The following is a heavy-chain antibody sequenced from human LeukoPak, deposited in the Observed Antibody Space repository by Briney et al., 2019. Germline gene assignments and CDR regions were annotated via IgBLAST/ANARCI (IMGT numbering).Heavy chain of an antibody. CDR1: GFTFSSYA. Sequence: PGRSLRLSCAASGFTFSSYAMHWVRQAPGKGLEWVAVTSSDGNIKYSADSVTGRFTISRDNSKNTLYLQMNSLRGEDTGVYYCARDPVPATARHFDYWGQGTLVTVSS. J-gene: IGHJ4*02. D-gene: IGHD1-1*01. CDR3: ARDPVPATARHFDY. CDR2: TSSDGNIK. V-gene: IGHV3-30-3*01.